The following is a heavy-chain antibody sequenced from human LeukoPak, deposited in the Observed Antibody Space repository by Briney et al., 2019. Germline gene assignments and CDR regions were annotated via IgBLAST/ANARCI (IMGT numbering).Heavy chain of an antibody. CDR1: GGSFSGYY. CDR2: INHSGST. Sequence: SETLSLTCAVYGGSFSGYYWSWTRQPPGKGLEWIGEINHSGSTNYNPSLKSRVTISVDTSKNQFSLKLSSVTAADTAVYYCARGPDCSGGSCANFDYWGQGTLVTVSS. V-gene: IGHV4-34*01. D-gene: IGHD2-15*01. CDR3: ARGPDCSGGSCANFDY. J-gene: IGHJ4*02.